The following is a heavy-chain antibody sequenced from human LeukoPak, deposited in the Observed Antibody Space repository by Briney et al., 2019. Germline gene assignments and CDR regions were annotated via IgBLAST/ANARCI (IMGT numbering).Heavy chain of an antibody. CDR2: IWNDGSYA. Sequence: PGRSLRLSCAASGFTFSDYGMHWVLQAPGKVLEWVAVIWNDGSYAYYADSVEGRFTISRDNSKNKLYLQMNSLRAEDTGVYYCVKPTRGSGGSFLFDYWGQGTLVAVSS. D-gene: IGHD2-15*01. V-gene: IGHV3-33*06. CDR1: GFTFSDYG. CDR3: VKPTRGSGGSFLFDY. J-gene: IGHJ4*02.